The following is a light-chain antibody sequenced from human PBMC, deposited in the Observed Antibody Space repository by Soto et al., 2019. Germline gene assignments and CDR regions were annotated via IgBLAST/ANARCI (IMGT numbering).Light chain of an antibody. CDR2: DAS. J-gene: IGKJ4*01. CDR1: QSISNSY. V-gene: IGKV3D-20*01. CDR3: QQYGSSPLP. Sequence: EVVLTQYEANMSLSPGERATLSCGASQSISNSYLAWYPPKPGLAPRLLIYDASRRATDIPDRISGSGSWTDFTLTISRLEPEDFAVYYCQQYGSSPLPFGGGTKLDIK.